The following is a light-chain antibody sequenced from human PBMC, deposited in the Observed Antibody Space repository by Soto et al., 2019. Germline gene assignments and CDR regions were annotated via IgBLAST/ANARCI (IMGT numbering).Light chain of an antibody. CDR3: QQYNNWPPTWT. CDR1: QDISNY. Sequence: DIQMTQSPSSLSASVGDTVTITCRASQDISNYLAWYQQKPGEVPKLLIYAASTLHSGVPSRFSGSGSVTDFTLTIRSLQPEDVAVYYCQQYNNWPPTWTFS. J-gene: IGKJ1*01. V-gene: IGKV1-27*01. CDR2: AAS.